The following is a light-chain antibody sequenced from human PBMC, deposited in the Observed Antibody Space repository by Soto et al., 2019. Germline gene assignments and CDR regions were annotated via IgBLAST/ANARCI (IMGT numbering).Light chain of an antibody. CDR2: GAS. V-gene: IGKV3-20*01. J-gene: IGKJ5*01. CDR3: QQYNNWPPD. CDR1: QSVSSSY. Sequence: EIVLTQSPGTLSLSPGERATLSCSASQSVSSSYLAWYQQKPGQAPRLLIYGASSRATGIPDRFSGSGSGTDFTLTISRLEPEDFAVYYCQQYNNWPPDFGQGTRLEI.